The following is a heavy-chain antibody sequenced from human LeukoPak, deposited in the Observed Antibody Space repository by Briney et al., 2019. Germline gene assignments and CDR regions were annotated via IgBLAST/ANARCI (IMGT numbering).Heavy chain of an antibody. CDR1: GGSFSGYY. Sequence: SETLSLTCAVYGGSFSGYYWSWIRQPPGKGLEWIGEINHSGSTNYNPSLKSRVTISVDTSKNQFSLKLSSVTAADTAVYYCARGVDTAMVTGRGYYYMDVWGKGTTVTVSS. J-gene: IGHJ6*03. CDR2: INHSGST. D-gene: IGHD5-18*01. V-gene: IGHV4-34*01. CDR3: ARGVDTAMVTGRGYYYMDV.